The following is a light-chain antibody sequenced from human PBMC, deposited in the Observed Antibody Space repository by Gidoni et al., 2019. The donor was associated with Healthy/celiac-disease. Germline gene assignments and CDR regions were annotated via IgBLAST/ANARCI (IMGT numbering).Light chain of an antibody. CDR2: LGS. J-gene: IGKJ4*01. CDR1: QSLLHSNGYNY. Sequence: DIVMTQSPLSLPVTPGEPASISCRSSQSLLHSNGYNYLDWYLQKPGQSPQLLIYLGSNRASGVPDRFRGRGSGTDFTRKISRVEAEDVGVYYCMQALQTPRTFGGGTKVEIK. CDR3: MQALQTPRT. V-gene: IGKV2-28*01.